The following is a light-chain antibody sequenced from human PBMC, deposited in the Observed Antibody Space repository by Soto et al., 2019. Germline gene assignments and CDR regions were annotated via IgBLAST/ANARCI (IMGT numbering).Light chain of an antibody. J-gene: IGLJ2*01. Sequence: SYELTQPPSVSVAPGKTVRITCGGNNIGSKSVHWYQQKPGQAPVLVIYYDSDRPSGIPERFSGSNSGNTATLTISRVEAGDDADYYCQVWDSSSDLVVFGGGTKVTVL. CDR1: NIGSKS. V-gene: IGLV3-21*04. CDR3: QVWDSSSDLVV. CDR2: YDS.